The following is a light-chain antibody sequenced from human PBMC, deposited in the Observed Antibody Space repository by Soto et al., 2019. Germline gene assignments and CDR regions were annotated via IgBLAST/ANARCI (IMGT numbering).Light chain of an antibody. V-gene: IGKV3-15*01. CDR1: QSVSSS. Sequence: EIVLTQSPGTLSLSPGERATLSCRASQSVSSSLAWYQQKPGQAPRLLIYDASTRATGIPARFSGSGSGTEFTLTISRLLSEDFAVYYCQHYYNWRPRFGQGTKV. CDR3: QHYYNWRPR. J-gene: IGKJ1*01. CDR2: DAS.